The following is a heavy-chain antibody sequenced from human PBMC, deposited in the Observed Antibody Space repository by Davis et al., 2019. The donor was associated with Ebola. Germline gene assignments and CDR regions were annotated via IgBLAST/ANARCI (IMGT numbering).Heavy chain of an antibody. V-gene: IGHV2-5*02. CDR1: GFSLSTSGVG. J-gene: IGHJ4*02. Sequence: SGPTLVKPTQTLTLTCTFSGFSLSTSGVGVGWIRQPPGKALEWLALIYWDDDKRYNPSLRSRLTIAKDTSKNQVVLTLTNVDPVDTATYYCARRASLRGYWDSAFFDFWGQGTLVTVSS. CDR3: ARRASLRGYWDSAFFDF. D-gene: IGHD1-26*01. CDR2: IYWDDDK.